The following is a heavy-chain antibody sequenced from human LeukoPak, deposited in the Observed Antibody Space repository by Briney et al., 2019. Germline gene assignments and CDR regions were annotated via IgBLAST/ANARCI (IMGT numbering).Heavy chain of an antibody. CDR2: INPSGGST. CDR3: ARDTNYYGSGSYFRFDY. Sequence: ASVKVSCKASGYTFTGYYMHWVRQAPGQGLEWMGIINPSGGSTSYAQKFQGRVTMTRDTSTSTVYMEVSSLRSEDTAVYYCARDTNYYGSGSYFRFDYWGQGTPVTVSS. V-gene: IGHV1-46*01. D-gene: IGHD3-10*01. J-gene: IGHJ4*02. CDR1: GYTFTGYY.